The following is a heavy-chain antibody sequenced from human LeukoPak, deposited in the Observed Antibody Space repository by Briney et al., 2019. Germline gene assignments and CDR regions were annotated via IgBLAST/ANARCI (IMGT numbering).Heavy chain of an antibody. D-gene: IGHD2-21*01. J-gene: IGHJ4*02. CDR3: AKDRLLQGVGY. CDR2: ISEDGVST. Sequence: PGGSLRLSCVVSGITFDGYAMHWVRQAPGKGLEWVSLISEDGVSTYYADSVKGRFTISRDNSKKSLYLQMNSLRTEDTALYYCAKDRLLQGVGYWGQGTLVTVSS. CDR1: GITFDGYA. V-gene: IGHV3-43*02.